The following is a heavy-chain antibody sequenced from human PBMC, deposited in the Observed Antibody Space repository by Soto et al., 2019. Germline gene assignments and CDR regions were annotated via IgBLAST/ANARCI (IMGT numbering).Heavy chain of an antibody. V-gene: IGHV5-51*01. J-gene: IGHJ4*02. CDR3: AVLYYYDSSGSESYYFDY. Sequence: GESLKISCKGSGYSFPTYWIGWVRQMPGKGLEWMGIIYPGDSDTRYSPSFQGQVTISADKSISTAYLQWSSLRASDTAIYYCAVLYYYDSSGSESYYFDYWGQGTLVTVSS. D-gene: IGHD3-22*01. CDR2: IYPGDSDT. CDR1: GYSFPTYW.